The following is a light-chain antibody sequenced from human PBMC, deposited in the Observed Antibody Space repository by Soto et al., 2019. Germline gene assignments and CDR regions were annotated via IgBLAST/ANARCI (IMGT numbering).Light chain of an antibody. J-gene: IGLJ1*01. CDR2: EVS. CDR3: SSYAGSNNFGV. Sequence: SALTQPPSASGSPGQSVTISCTGTSSDVGGYNYVSWYQQHPGKAPKLIIYEVSKRPSGVPDRFSGSKSGNTASLTVSGLQAEDEADYYCSSYAGSNNFGVFGTGTKLTVL. V-gene: IGLV2-8*01. CDR1: SSDVGGYNY.